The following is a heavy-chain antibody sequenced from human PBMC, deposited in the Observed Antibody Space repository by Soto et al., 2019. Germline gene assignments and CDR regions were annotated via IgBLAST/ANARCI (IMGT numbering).Heavy chain of an antibody. D-gene: IGHD2-15*01. Sequence: ASVKVSCKASGYTFTSYGISWVRQAPGQGLEWMGWISAYNGNTNYAQKLQGRVTMTTDTSTSTAYMELRSLRSDDTAVYYCARVPRNTKYCSGGSCHLDYWGQGTLVTVSS. CDR3: ARVPRNTKYCSGGSCHLDY. V-gene: IGHV1-18*04. J-gene: IGHJ4*02. CDR2: ISAYNGNT. CDR1: GYTFTSYG.